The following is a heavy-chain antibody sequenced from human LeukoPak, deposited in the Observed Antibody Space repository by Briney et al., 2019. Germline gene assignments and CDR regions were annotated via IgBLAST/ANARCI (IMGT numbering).Heavy chain of an antibody. V-gene: IGHV4-4*02. J-gene: IGHJ4*02. CDR2: FYYSGST. CDR1: GGSISGTNW. D-gene: IGHD4-17*01. CDR3: ARATYYGDIDY. Sequence: PSGTLSLTCGVSGGSISGTNWWSWVRQPPGKGLEWIGHFYYSGSTNYSPSLKSRVTISVDTSNNQFSLKVNSVTAADTAVYYCARATYYGDIDYWGQGTLVTVSS.